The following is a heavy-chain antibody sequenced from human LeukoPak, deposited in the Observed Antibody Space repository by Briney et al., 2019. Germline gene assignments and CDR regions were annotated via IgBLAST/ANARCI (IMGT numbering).Heavy chain of an antibody. V-gene: IGHV3-30*18. D-gene: IGHD5-18*01. CDR1: GFTFSSYS. Sequence: GGSLRLSCAASGFTFSSYSMNWVRQAPARGLEGGAVISYDGSNKYYADSVKGRFTISRDNSKNTLYLQMNSLRAEDTAVYYCAKDRGYSYGYVPYWGQGTLVTVSS. CDR2: ISYDGSNK. CDR3: AKDRGYSYGYVPY. J-gene: IGHJ4*02.